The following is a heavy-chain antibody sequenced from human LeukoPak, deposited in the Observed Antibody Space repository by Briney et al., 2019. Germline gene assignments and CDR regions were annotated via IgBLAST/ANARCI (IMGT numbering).Heavy chain of an antibody. J-gene: IGHJ6*04. CDR3: AELGITVIGGV. Sequence: GGSLRLSCGASGFTFGSYEMNWVRQAPGKGLEWVSYISSSGSTIYYADSVKGRFTISRDNAKNSLYLQMNSLRAEDTAVYYCAELGITVIGGVWGKGTTVTISS. CDR2: ISSSGSTI. CDR1: GFTFGSYE. D-gene: IGHD3-10*02. V-gene: IGHV3-48*03.